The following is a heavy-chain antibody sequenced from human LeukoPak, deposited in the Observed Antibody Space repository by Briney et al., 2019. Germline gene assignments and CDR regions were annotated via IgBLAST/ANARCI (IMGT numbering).Heavy chain of an antibody. Sequence: GESLKISCKGSGYSFTSYWIGWVRQMPGKGLEWMGIIYPGDSDTRYSPSFQGQVTISADKSINTAYLQWSSLKASDTAVYYCARPILRCSGGSCSLDAFDIWGQGTMVTVSS. CDR1: GYSFTSYW. J-gene: IGHJ3*02. CDR3: ARPILRCSGGSCSLDAFDI. D-gene: IGHD2-15*01. V-gene: IGHV5-51*01. CDR2: IYPGDSDT.